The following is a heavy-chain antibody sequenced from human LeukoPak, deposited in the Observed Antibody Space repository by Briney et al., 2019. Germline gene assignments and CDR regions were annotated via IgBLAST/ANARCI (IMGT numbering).Heavy chain of an antibody. CDR2: INAGNGNT. CDR1: GYTFTSYA. CDR3: AKSTVLYSAEYFQH. D-gene: IGHD2-21*01. Sequence: ASVKVSCKASGYTFTSYAIHWVRQAPGQRLEWMGWINAGNGNTKYSQKFQGRVTITRDTSASTAYMELSSLRSEDTAVYYCAKSTVLYSAEYFQHWGQGTLVTVSS. V-gene: IGHV1-3*01. J-gene: IGHJ1*01.